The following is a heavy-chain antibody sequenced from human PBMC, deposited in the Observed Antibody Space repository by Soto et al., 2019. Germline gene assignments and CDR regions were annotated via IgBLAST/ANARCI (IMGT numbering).Heavy chain of an antibody. CDR3: ARMNVDSYQFYYAMDV. CDR2: IFSDNER. V-gene: IGHV2-26*01. CDR1: GFSLTTGKMC. Sequence: QVTLKESGPALVKPTETLTLTCTVSGFSLTTGKMCVSWIRQPPGKALEWLAHIFSDNERSYSTSLQGRLTISKDTSGSQVVLSMTNVDPVDTATYYCARMNVDSYQFYYAMDVWGQGTPVTVSS. D-gene: IGHD4-17*01. J-gene: IGHJ6*02.